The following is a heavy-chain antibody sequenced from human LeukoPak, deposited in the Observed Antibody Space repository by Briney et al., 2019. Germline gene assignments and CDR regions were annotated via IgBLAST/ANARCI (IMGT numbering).Heavy chain of an antibody. CDR2: IYYTGST. CDR1: GGSISNYY. Sequence: SETLSLTCTVSGGSISNYYWSWVRQPPGKGLEWIGYIYYTGSTNYNPSLTSRVNISVDTSKNQFSLNLTSVTAADTAVYYCARWGSIAVARFDYWGQGTLVTVSS. CDR3: ARWGSIAVARFDY. J-gene: IGHJ4*02. V-gene: IGHV4-59*01. D-gene: IGHD6-6*01.